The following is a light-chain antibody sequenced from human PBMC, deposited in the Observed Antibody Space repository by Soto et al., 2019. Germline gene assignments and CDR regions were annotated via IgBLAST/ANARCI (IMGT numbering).Light chain of an antibody. Sequence: DIQLTQSPSFLSASVGDRVTITCRASQGISSYLAWYQQKPGKAPKLLIYAASTLQSGVPSRFSGRGSGTEFTLTIGSLQPEGFETYYCQQLNSYPYTFGQGTKLEIK. CDR2: AAS. J-gene: IGKJ2*01. CDR1: QGISSY. V-gene: IGKV1-9*01. CDR3: QQLNSYPYT.